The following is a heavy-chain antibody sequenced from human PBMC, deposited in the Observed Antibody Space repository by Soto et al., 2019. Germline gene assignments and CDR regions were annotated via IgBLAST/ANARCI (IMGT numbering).Heavy chain of an antibody. CDR3: AREIVVVPAANWFDP. D-gene: IGHD2-2*01. CDR1: GGSISSGDYY. CDR2: IYYSGST. V-gene: IGHV4-30-4*01. J-gene: IGHJ5*02. Sequence: TSETLSLTCTVSGGSISSGDYYWSWIRQPPGKGLEWIGYIYYSGSTYYNPSLKSRVTISVDTSKNQFSLKLSSVTAADTAVYYCAREIVVVPAANWFDPWGQGTLVTVSS.